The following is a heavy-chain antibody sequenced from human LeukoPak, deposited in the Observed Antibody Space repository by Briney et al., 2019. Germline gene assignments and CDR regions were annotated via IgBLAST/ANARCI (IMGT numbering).Heavy chain of an antibody. J-gene: IGHJ3*02. CDR1: GHTFTSLG. CDR3: ARDRPGYSSGWYRDAFDI. V-gene: IGHV1-18*01. D-gene: IGHD6-19*01. Sequence: AAVKVSCKASGHTFTSLGITWVRQAPGQGLEWMGWISAYNGNTNYAQKLQGRVTMTTDTSTSTAYMELRSLRSDDTAVYYCARDRPGYSSGWYRDAFDIWGQGTMVTVSS. CDR2: ISAYNGNT.